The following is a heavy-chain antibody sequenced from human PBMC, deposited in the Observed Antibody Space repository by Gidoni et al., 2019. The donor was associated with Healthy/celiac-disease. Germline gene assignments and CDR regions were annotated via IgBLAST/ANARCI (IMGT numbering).Heavy chain of an antibody. V-gene: IGHV3-21*01. CDR2: ISSSSSYI. CDR1: GFTFSRYS. J-gene: IGHJ6*02. Sequence: EVQLVEYGGGLVKPGGSLRLSCAASGFTFSRYSMNWVRQSPGKGLEWVSSISSSSSYIYYADSVKGRFTISRDNAKNSLYLQMNSLRAEDTAVYYCARDWRGGTYYYYGMDVWGQGTTVTVSS. D-gene: IGHD3-16*01. CDR3: ARDWRGGTYYYYGMDV.